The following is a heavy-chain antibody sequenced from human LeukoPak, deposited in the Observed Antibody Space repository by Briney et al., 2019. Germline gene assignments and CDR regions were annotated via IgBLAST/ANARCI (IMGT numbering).Heavy chain of an antibody. CDR2: INHSGST. V-gene: IGHV4-34*01. CDR3: ARDVSRPPYYYMDV. CDR1: GGSFSGYY. Sequence: PSETLSLTCAVYGGSFSGYYWSWIRQPPGKGLEWIGEINHSGSTNYNPSLKSRVTISVDTSKNQFSLNMTSVTAADTAVYYCARDVSRPPYYYMDVWGKGTTVIVSS. D-gene: IGHD5/OR15-5a*01. J-gene: IGHJ6*03.